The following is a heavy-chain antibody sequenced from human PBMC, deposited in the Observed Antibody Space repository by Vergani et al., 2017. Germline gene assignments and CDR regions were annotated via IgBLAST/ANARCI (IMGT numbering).Heavy chain of an antibody. CDR1: GYRFTSYW. D-gene: IGHD3-10*01. CDR2: IYPGNSDT. J-gene: IGHJ6*02. CDR3: ARVISMVRGVIYYGMDV. V-gene: IGHV5-51*01. Sequence: EVQLVQSGAEVKKPGESLKISCKGSGYRFTSYWIGWVRQMPGKGLEWMGIIYPGNSDTRYCPSFQGKVTISADKSISTAYLQWSSLKAADTAMYYCARVISMVRGVIYYGMDVWGQGTTVTVSS.